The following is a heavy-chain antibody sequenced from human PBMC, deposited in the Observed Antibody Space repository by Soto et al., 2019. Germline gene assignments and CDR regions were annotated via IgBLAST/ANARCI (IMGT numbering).Heavy chain of an antibody. CDR2: IYYSGST. V-gene: IGHV4-39*01. CDR1: GGSISSSSYY. CDR3: ARQKRPIDY. J-gene: IGHJ4*02. Sequence: SETLSLTCTVSGGSISSSSYYWGWIRQPPGKGLEWIGSIYYSGSTYYNPSLKSRVTISVDTSKNQFSLKLSSVTAADTAVYYCARQKRPIDYWGQGTLVTVSS.